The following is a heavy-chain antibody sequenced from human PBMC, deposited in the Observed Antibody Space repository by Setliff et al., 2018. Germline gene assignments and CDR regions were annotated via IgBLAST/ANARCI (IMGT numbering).Heavy chain of an antibody. J-gene: IGHJ3*02. D-gene: IGHD1-7*01. CDR1: GYSISSGYY. CDR2: INHSGST. Sequence: SETLSLTCAVSGYSISSGYYWSWIRQPPGKGLEWIGEINHSGSTNYNPSLKSRVTISVDTSKNQFSLKLSSVTAADTAVYYCAREPFDFGYNWNYESNAFDIWGQGTMVTVSS. CDR3: AREPFDFGYNWNYESNAFDI. V-gene: IGHV4-34*01.